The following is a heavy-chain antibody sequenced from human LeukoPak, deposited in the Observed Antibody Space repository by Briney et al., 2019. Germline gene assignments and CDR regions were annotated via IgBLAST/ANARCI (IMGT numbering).Heavy chain of an antibody. J-gene: IGHJ4*02. CDR3: ARAWGYCSSTSCYDDY. V-gene: IGHV4-34*01. CDR2: INHSGST. CDR1: GGSFSGYY. Sequence: PSETLSLTCAVYGGSFSGYYWSWIRQPPGKGLEWIGEINHSGSTNYNPSLKSRVTISVDTSKNQFSLKLSSVTAADTAVYYCARAWGYCSSTSCYDDYWGQGTLVTVSS. D-gene: IGHD2-2*01.